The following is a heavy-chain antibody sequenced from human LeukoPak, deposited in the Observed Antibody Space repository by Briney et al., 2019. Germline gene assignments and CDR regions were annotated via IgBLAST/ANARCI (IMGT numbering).Heavy chain of an antibody. D-gene: IGHD6-19*01. CDR3: ARGNRDSSGFYYYYGMDV. Sequence: GGSLRLSCAASGFTFDDYAMFWVRQAPGMGLEWVSGIGWDSYNIGYAASVKGRFTISRDNAKNSLYLQMNSLRGEDTAFYYCARGNRDSSGFYYYYGMDVWGQGTTVTVSS. CDR2: IGWDSYNI. V-gene: IGHV3-9*01. CDR1: GFTFDDYA. J-gene: IGHJ6*02.